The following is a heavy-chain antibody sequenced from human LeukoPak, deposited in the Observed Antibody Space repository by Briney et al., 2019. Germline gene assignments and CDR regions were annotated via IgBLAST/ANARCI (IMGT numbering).Heavy chain of an antibody. CDR2: ISSSSSTI. CDR3: ARSASRGWFGELLDY. D-gene: IGHD3-10*01. CDR1: GFTFSSHS. J-gene: IGHJ4*02. V-gene: IGHV3-48*01. Sequence: GGSLRLSCAASGFTFSSHSINWVRQAPGKGLEWVSYISSSSSTIYYADSVKGRFTISRDNAKNSLYLQMNSLRAEDTAVYYCARSASRGWFGELLDYWGQGTLVTVSS.